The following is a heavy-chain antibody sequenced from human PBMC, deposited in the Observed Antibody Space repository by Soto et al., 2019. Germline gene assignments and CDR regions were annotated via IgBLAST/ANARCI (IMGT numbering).Heavy chain of an antibody. V-gene: IGHV3-9*01. CDR1: GFTFDDYA. Sequence: EVQLVESGGGLVQPGRSLRLSCAASGFTFDDYAMHWVRQAPGKGLEWVSGISWNSGSIGYADSVKGRFTISRDNAKNSLYLQMNSLRAEDTALYYCAKDAGDYFSYYYYMDVWGKGTTVTVSS. CDR2: ISWNSGSI. CDR3: AKDAGDYFSYYYYMDV. J-gene: IGHJ6*03. D-gene: IGHD4-17*01.